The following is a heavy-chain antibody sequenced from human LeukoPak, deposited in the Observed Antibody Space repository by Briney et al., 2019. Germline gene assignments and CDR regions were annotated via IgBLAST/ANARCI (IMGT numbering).Heavy chain of an antibody. D-gene: IGHD2-2*02. J-gene: IGHJ3*02. CDR1: GYTFTTYG. Sequence: ASVKVSCKASGYTFTTYGISWVRQAPGQGLDWMGWTSAYNGNTNYAQKLQGRVTMTTDTSTSTAYMELRSLRSDDTAVYYCARMVVPAAIPGNAFDIWGQGTMVTVSS. V-gene: IGHV1-18*01. CDR3: ARMVVPAAIPGNAFDI. CDR2: TSAYNGNT.